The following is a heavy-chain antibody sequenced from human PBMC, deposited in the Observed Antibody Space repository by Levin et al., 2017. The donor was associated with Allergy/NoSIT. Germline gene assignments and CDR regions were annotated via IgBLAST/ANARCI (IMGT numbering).Heavy chain of an antibody. D-gene: IGHD3-22*01. CDR1: GYSFTSYW. CDR3: ATYYYDSSGYYLFDY. Sequence: GGSLRLSCKGSGYSFTSYWISWVRQMPGKGLEWMGRIDPSDSYTNYSPSFQGHVTISADKSISTAYLQWSSLKASDTAMYYCATYYYDSSGYYLFDYWGQGTLVTVSS. V-gene: IGHV5-10-1*01. CDR2: IDPSDSYT. J-gene: IGHJ4*02.